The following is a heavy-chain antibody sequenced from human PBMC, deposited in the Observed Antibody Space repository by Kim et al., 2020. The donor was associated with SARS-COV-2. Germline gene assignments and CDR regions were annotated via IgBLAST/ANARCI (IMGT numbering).Heavy chain of an antibody. CDR1: GGSISSYY. V-gene: IGHV4-59*01. J-gene: IGHJ4*02. CDR2: IYYSGST. D-gene: IGHD6-6*01. Sequence: SETLSLTCTVSGGSISSYYWSWIRQPPGKGLEWIGYIYYSGSTNYNPSLKSRVTISVDTSKNQFSLKLSSVTAADTAVYYYARAPYIAAHFDYWGQGTL. CDR3: ARAPYIAAHFDY.